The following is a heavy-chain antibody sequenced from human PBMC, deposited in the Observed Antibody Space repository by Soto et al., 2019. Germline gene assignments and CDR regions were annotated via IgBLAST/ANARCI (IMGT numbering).Heavy chain of an antibody. J-gene: IGHJ4*02. CDR1: GGSISSSSYY. V-gene: IGHV4-39*01. Sequence: QLQLQESGQRLVKPSETLSLTCTVSGGSISSSSYYWGWIRQPPGKGLEWIGSIYYSGSTYYNPSLKSRVTMYVDTSKNQFSLKLSSVTAADTAVYYCATTYFFGSGSAYWGQGTLVTVSS. CDR2: IYYSGST. CDR3: ATTYFFGSGSAY. D-gene: IGHD3-10*01.